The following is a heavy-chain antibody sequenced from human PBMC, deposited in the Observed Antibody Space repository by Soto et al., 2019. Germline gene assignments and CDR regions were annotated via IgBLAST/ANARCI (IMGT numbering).Heavy chain of an antibody. CDR1: GFTLSNAW. J-gene: IGHJ4*02. CDR3: APDLNFDY. V-gene: IGHV3-15*01. Sequence: GGSLRISCAASGFTLSNAWVSWVRQAPGKGLEWVGRIKNKFEGATTDYAAPVKGRFTISRDDSKNMLYLQMSSLITDDTAVYYCAPDLNFDYWGQGTLVTV. D-gene: IGHD3-9*01. CDR2: IKNKFEGATT.